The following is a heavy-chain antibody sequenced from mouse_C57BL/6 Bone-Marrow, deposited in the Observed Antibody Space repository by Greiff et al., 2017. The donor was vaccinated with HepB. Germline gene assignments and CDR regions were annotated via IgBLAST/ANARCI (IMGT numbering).Heavy chain of an antibody. D-gene: IGHD2-4*01. V-gene: IGHV5-4*01. Sequence: DVHLVESGGGLVKPGGSLKLSCGASGFTFSSYAMSWVRQTPEKRLEWVATISDGGSYTYYPDNVKGRFTISRDNAKNNLYLQMSHLKSEDTAMYYCARENYEAYWGQGTLVTVSA. J-gene: IGHJ3*01. CDR2: ISDGGSYT. CDR3: ARENYEAY. CDR1: GFTFSSYA.